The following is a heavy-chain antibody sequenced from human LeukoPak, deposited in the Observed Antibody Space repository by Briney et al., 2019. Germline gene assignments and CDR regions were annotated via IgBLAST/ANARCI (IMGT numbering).Heavy chain of an antibody. J-gene: IGHJ3*02. CDR3: AKGRVARGFNDPFDI. CDR1: GFTFNFFG. CDR2: TRHDGSYK. V-gene: IGHV3-30*02. D-gene: IGHD3-3*01. Sequence: GGSLRLSCAASGFTFNFFGMHWVRQAPGKGLEWVAFTRHDGSYKRYIDSVNGRFTISRDNSKNTLYLQMNSLRVEDTAVYSCAKGRVARGFNDPFDIWGQGTVVTVSS.